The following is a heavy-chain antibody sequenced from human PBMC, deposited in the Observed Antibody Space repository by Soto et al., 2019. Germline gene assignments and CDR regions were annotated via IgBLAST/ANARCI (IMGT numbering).Heavy chain of an antibody. Sequence: GESLKISCKGSGYSFTSYWISWVRQMPGKGLEWMGSIDPSDSYTNFSPSFQGHVTISADKSISTAYLQWSSLKASDTAMYYCASLVPLTDANRGYYYYGLDVWGQGTTVTVSS. CDR1: GYSFTSYW. V-gene: IGHV5-10-1*01. D-gene: IGHD6-13*01. CDR3: ASLVPLTDANRGYYYYGLDV. J-gene: IGHJ6*02. CDR2: IDPSDSYT.